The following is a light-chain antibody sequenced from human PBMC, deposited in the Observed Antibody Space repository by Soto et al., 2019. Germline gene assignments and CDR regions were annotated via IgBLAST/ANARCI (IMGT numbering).Light chain of an antibody. Sequence: APPPATPGAAPGGSAYLSCRVSQSVSSNLAWYQQKPGQAPRLLIYGASTRATGIPARFSGSGSGTEFTLTISSLQSEDFAVYYCQQYNNWPPITFGQGTRLEI. J-gene: IGKJ5*01. V-gene: IGKV3D-15*01. CDR3: QQYNNWPPIT. CDR2: GAS. CDR1: QSVSSN.